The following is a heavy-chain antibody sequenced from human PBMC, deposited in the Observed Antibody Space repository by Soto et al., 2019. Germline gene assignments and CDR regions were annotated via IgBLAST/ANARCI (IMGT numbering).Heavy chain of an antibody. CDR3: ARDPGGSGWFVYYFDY. CDR1: GDSVSSNSAA. CDR2: TYYRSKWYN. V-gene: IGHV6-1*01. D-gene: IGHD6-19*01. Sequence: SQTLSLTCAISGDSVSSNSAAWNWIRQSPSRGLEWLGRTYYRSKWYNDYAVSVKSRITINPDTSKNQFSLQLNSVTPEDTAVYYCARDPGGSGWFVYYFDYWGQGTLVTVSS. J-gene: IGHJ4*02.